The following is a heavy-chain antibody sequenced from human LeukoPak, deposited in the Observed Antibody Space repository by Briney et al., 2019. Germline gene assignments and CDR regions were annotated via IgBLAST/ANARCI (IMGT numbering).Heavy chain of an antibody. V-gene: IGHV1-2*02. D-gene: IGHD4-17*01. CDR2: INPNSGGT. CDR3: ARDITPDTTVTTDD. J-gene: IGHJ4*02. Sequence: GASVKVSCKASGYTFTGYYMHWVRLAPGQGLEWMGWINPNSGGTNYAQKFQGRVTMTRDTSISTAYMELSRLTSDDTAMYYWARDITPDTTVTTDDWGQGTLVTVSS. CDR1: GYTFTGYY.